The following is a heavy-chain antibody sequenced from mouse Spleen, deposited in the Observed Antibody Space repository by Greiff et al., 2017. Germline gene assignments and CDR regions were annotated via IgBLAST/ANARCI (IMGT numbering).Heavy chain of an antibody. CDR3: ARRANWDGWYFDV. CDR1: GYTFTDYN. D-gene: IGHD4-1*01. J-gene: IGHJ1*01. CDR2: INPNNGGT. Sequence: VQLQQSGPELVKPGASVKIPCKASGYTFTDYNMDWVKQSHGKSLEWIGDINPNNGGTIYNQKFKGKATLTVDKSSSTAYMELRSLTSEDTAVYYCARRANWDGWYFDVWGAGTTVTVSS. V-gene: IGHV1-18*01.